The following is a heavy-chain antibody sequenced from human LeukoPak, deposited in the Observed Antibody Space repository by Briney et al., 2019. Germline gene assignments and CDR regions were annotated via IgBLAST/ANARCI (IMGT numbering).Heavy chain of an antibody. CDR3: ARELYYYGSGIYGMDV. D-gene: IGHD3-10*01. J-gene: IGHJ6*04. CDR1: GGTFSSYA. Sequence: SVKVSCKASGGTFSSYAISWVRQAPGHGLEWMGGIIPIFGTANYAQKFQGRVTITADKSTSTAYMELSSLRSEDTAVYYCARELYYYGSGIYGMDVWGKGTTVTVSS. V-gene: IGHV1-69*06. CDR2: IIPIFGTA.